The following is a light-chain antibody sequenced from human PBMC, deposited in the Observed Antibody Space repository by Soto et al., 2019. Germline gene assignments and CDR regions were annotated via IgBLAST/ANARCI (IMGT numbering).Light chain of an antibody. CDR2: DVN. CDR1: SSDVGGYNY. V-gene: IGLV2-8*01. CDR3: SSHAGSDNPFV. J-gene: IGLJ1*01. Sequence: QSALTQPPSGSRSPGQSVTISCTGTSSDVGGYNYVSWYQQHPGKAPKVMIYDVNKRPSGVPDRFSGSKSGNTASLTVSGLQAEDEAYYYCSSHAGSDNPFVFGTGTKLTLL.